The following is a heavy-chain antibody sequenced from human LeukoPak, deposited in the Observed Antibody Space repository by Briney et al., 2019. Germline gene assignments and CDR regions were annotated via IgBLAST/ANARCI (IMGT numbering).Heavy chain of an antibody. CDR1: GFTFSSYS. J-gene: IGHJ5*02. D-gene: IGHD5-12*01. CDR3: AKEWGPYSGYDH. Sequence: GGSLRLSCAASGFTFSSYSMNWVRQAPGKGLEWVSSISSSSSYIYYADSVKGRFTISRDNAKNSLYLQMDSLRAEDTAVYYCAKEWGPYSGYDHWGQGTLVTVSS. V-gene: IGHV3-21*01. CDR2: ISSSSSYI.